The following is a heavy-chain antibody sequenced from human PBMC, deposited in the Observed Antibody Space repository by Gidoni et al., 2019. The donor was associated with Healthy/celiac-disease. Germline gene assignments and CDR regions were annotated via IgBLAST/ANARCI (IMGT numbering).Heavy chain of an antibody. CDR2: ISSSSSYI. D-gene: IGHD1-26*01. CDR1: GCTSSSYS. J-gene: IGHJ4*02. CDR3: ARDRPGRSGSLTWFDY. V-gene: IGHV3-21*01. Sequence: EVQLVESGGGVVKPGGSLRPSCAASGCTSSSYSMNWVRQEPGKGLAWVSSISSSSSYIYYADSVKGRFTISRDNSKNSLYLQMNSLRAEDTAVYYCARDRPGRSGSLTWFDYWGQGTLVTVSS.